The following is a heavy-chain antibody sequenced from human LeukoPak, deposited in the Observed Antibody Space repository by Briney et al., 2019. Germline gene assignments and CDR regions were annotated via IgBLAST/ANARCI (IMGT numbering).Heavy chain of an antibody. CDR1: GFTFDDYG. CDR2: INWNGGST. Sequence: GGSLRLSCAASGFTFDDYGMSWVRQAPGKGLEWVSGINWNGGSTGYADSVKGRFTISRDNAKNSLYLQMNSLRAEDTALYYCAFYSYGYRDFDYWGQETLVTVSS. J-gene: IGHJ4*02. D-gene: IGHD5-18*01. CDR3: AFYSYGYRDFDY. V-gene: IGHV3-20*04.